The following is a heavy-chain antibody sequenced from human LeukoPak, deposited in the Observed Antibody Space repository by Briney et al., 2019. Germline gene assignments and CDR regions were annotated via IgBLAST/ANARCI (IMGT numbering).Heavy chain of an antibody. CDR3: ARAPILSHHAFDI. CDR2: IYYSGST. CDR1: GGSISSGGYH. J-gene: IGHJ3*02. Sequence: SETLSLTCTVSGGSISSGGYHWSWIRQHPGKGLEWIGYIYYSGSTYCNPSLKSRVTISVDTSKNQFSLKLSSVTAADTAVYYCARAPILSHHAFDIWGQGTMVTVSS. V-gene: IGHV4-31*03. D-gene: IGHD3-3*01.